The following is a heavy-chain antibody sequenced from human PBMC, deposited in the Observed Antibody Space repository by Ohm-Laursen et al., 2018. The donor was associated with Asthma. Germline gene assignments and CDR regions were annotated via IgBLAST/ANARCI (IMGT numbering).Heavy chain of an antibody. CDR1: GFTFSTYA. V-gene: IGHV3-23*01. J-gene: IGHJ4*02. CDR3: AAQYYDILTGYTLDY. D-gene: IGHD3-9*01. CDR2: ISASGCST. Sequence: SLRLSCSASGFTFSTYAMSWVRQAPGKGLEWVSTISASGCSTYSADSVKGRFTISRDNSKNTLYLQMNSLRAEDTAVYYCAAQYYDILTGYTLDYWGQGTLVAVSS.